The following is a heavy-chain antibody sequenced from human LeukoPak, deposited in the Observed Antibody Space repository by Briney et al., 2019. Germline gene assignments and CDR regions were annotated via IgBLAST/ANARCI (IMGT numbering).Heavy chain of an antibody. Sequence: GGSLRLSCAASGFTFSSYWMSWVRQAPGKGPEWVANIKQDGSEKYYVDSVKGRFTISRDNAKNSLYLQMNSLRAEDTAVYYCARERHYGDYAYWGQGTLVTVSS. V-gene: IGHV3-7*01. D-gene: IGHD4-17*01. CDR1: GFTFSSYW. CDR3: ARERHYGDYAY. J-gene: IGHJ4*02. CDR2: IKQDGSEK.